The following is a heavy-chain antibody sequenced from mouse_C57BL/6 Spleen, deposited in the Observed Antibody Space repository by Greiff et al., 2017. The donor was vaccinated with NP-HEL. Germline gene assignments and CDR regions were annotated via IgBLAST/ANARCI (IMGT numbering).Heavy chain of an antibody. J-gene: IGHJ4*01. CDR3: ARLARLGNYAMDY. CDR1: GYTFTSYW. D-gene: IGHD3-1*01. CDR2: INPSSGYT. Sequence: VQLQQSGAELAKPGASVKLSCKASGYTFTSYWMHWVKQRPGQGLEWIGYINPSSGYTKYNQKFKDKATLTADKSSRTAYMQLSSLTYEDSAVYYCARLARLGNYAMDYWGQGTSVTVSS. V-gene: IGHV1-7*01.